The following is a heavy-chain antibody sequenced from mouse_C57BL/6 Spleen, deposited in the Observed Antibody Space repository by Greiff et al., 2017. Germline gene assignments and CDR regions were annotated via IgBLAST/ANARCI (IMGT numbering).Heavy chain of an antibody. J-gene: IGHJ1*03. CDR2: IDPSDSET. CDR3: ARYDCGGYFDV. V-gene: IGHV1-52*01. CDR1: GYTFTSYW. Sequence: VQLQQPGAELVRPGSSVKLSCKASGYTFTSYWMHWVKQRPIQGLEWIGNIDPSDSETHYNQKFKDKATLTVDKSSSTAYMQLSSLTSEDSAVYYCARYDCGGYFDVWGTGTTVTVSS. D-gene: IGHD2-4*01.